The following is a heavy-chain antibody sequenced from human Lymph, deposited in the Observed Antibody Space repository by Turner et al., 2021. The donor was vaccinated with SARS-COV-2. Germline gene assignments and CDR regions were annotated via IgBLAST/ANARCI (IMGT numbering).Heavy chain of an antibody. CDR3: AKDPGYCSGGSCDSRTYFDF. J-gene: IGHJ4*02. V-gene: IGHV3-43*02. CDR2: MGGGGGGT. Sequence: EVQLVESGGGVVQPGGSLRLSCAASGFTFDDYAMHWVRQAPGKGLEWGALMGGGGGGTCDADAVKGRFTISRDNSKNSLSLQMNSLRAKDTALYYCAKDPGYCSGGSCDSRTYFDFWGQGTLVTVSA. D-gene: IGHD2-15*01. CDR1: GFTFDDYA.